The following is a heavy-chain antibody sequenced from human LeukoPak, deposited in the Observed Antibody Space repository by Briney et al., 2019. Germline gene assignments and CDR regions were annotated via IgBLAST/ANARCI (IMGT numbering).Heavy chain of an antibody. V-gene: IGHV1-8*03. D-gene: IGHD3-3*01. CDR1: GGTFSSYA. CDR3: ARGKRYYDFWSGGPGFYYYTDV. Sequence: GASVKVSCKASGGTFSSYAISWVRQATGQGLEWMGWMNPNSGNTGYAQKFQGRVTITRNTSISTAYMELSSLRSEDTAVYYCARGKRYYDFWSGGPGFYYYTDVWGKGTTVTVSS. J-gene: IGHJ6*03. CDR2: MNPNSGNT.